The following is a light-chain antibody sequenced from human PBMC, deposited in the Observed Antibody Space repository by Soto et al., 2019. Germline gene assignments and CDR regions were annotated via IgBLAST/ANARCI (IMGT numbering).Light chain of an antibody. Sequence: EVVATQSPATLSVYPRERATLSCMASQGLGTNLAWYQQKPGQAPRLLIYAASTRATGVPGRFSGSGSGTEFTLTISSLQSEDFAVYYCQQDNHWPLTFGGGTKVDI. CDR3: QQDNHWPLT. CDR2: AAS. V-gene: IGKV3-15*01. CDR1: QGLGTN. J-gene: IGKJ4*01.